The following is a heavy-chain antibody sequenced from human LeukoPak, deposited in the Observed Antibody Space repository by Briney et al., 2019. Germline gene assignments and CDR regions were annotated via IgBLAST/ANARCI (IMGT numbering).Heavy chain of an antibody. CDR2: ISYDGSNK. Sequence: GRSLRLSCAASGFTFSSYGMHWVRQAPGKGLEWVAVISYDGSNKYYADSVKGRFTISRDNSKNTLYLQMNSLRAEDTAVYYCAKESSTSCYDALDYWGQGTLVTASS. V-gene: IGHV3-30*18. CDR1: GFTFSSYG. CDR3: AKESSTSCYDALDY. J-gene: IGHJ4*02. D-gene: IGHD2-2*01.